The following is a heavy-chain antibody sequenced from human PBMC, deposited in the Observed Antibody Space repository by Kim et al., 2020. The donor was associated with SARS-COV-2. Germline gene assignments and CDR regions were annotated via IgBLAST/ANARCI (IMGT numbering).Heavy chain of an antibody. V-gene: IGHV4-31*03. D-gene: IGHD2-15*01. CDR3: ARAKVHSRIVMVLGEFDY. CDR2: IYYSGST. J-gene: IGHJ4*02. CDR1: GGSISSGGYY. Sequence: SETLSLTCTVSGGSISSGGYYWSWIRQHPGKGLEWIGYIYYSGSTYYNPSLKSRVTISVDTSKNQFSLKLSSVTAPDTAVYYCARAKVHSRIVMVLGEFDYWGQGTLVTVSS.